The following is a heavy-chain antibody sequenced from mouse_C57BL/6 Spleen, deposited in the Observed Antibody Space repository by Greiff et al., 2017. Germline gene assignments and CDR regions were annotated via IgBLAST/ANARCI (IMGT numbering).Heavy chain of an antibody. V-gene: IGHV1-55*01. Sequence: QVQLQQPGAEPVKPGASVKMSCKASGYTFTSYWITWVKQRPGQGLEWIGDIYPGSGSTNYNEKFKSKATLTVDTSSSTAYMQLSSLTSEDSAVYYCARGVDEYFDVWGTGTTVTVSS. D-gene: IGHD1-1*02. J-gene: IGHJ1*03. CDR1: GYTFTSYW. CDR3: ARGVDEYFDV. CDR2: IYPGSGST.